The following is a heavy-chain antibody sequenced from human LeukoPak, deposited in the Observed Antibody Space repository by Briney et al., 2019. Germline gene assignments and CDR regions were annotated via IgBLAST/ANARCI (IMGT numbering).Heavy chain of an antibody. CDR1: GFTFSNYA. CDR2: ISYDGSNK. CDR3: ARDGFFWAGVVIPNDAFDI. V-gene: IGHV3-30-3*01. J-gene: IGHJ3*02. D-gene: IGHD3/OR15-3a*01. Sequence: GGSLRLSCAASGFTFSNYAMDWVRQAPGKGLEWVAVISYDGSNKYYADSVKGRFTISRDNSKNTLYLQMNNLRAEDTAVYYCARDGFFWAGVVIPNDAFDIWGQGTMVTVSS.